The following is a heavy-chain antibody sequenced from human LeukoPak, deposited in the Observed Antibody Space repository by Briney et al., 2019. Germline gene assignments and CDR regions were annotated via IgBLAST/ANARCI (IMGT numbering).Heavy chain of an antibody. CDR2: IYHSGST. CDR1: GGSISSSNW. V-gene: IGHV4-4*02. CDR3: ARSYSNYVHWYFDL. D-gene: IGHD4-11*01. Sequence: ASETLSLTCAVSGGSISSSNWWSWVRQPPGKGLEWIGEIYHSGSTNYNPSLKSRVTISVDKSKNQFSLNLCSVTAADTAVYYCARSYSNYVHWYFDLWGRGALVTVSS. J-gene: IGHJ2*01.